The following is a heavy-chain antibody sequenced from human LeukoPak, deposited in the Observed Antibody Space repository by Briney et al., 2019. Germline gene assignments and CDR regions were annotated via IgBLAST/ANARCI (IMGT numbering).Heavy chain of an antibody. Sequence: GGSLRLSCAASGFTVSSNYMSWVRQAPGKGLEWVSVIYSGGCTYYADSVKGRFTISRHNSKNTLYLQMNSLRAEDTAVYYCARVGTDFGDYFDYWGQGTLVTVSS. V-gene: IGHV3-53*01. CDR2: IYSGGCT. CDR3: ARVGTDFGDYFDY. CDR1: GFTVSSNY. J-gene: IGHJ4*02. D-gene: IGHD4-17*01.